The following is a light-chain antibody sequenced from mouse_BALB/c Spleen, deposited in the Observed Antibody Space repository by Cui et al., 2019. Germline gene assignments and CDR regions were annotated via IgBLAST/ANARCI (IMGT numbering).Light chain of an antibody. V-gene: IGKV1-110*01. CDR3: AQSTHVPPLT. CDR1: QSLVHSNGNIY. Sequence: DVMMTPNSLSLPFGLGEQASIARGSSQSLVHSNGNIYLHWYLQKPGQSLKLLIYKVSNRFSGVPDRVSGSGAGTDFTLKISRVEAEDLGVYFCAQSTHVPPLTFGAGTKLELK. J-gene: IGKJ5*01. CDR2: KVS.